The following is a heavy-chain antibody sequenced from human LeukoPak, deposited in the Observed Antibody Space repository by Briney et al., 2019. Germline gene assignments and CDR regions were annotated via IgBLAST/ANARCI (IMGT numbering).Heavy chain of an antibody. Sequence: ASVKVSCKASGYTFTSYYMHWVRQAPGQGLEWMGIINPSGGSTSYAQKFQGRVTMTRDMSTSTVYMELSSLRSDDTAVYYCARVAVADYYYYYMDVWGKGTTVTVSS. J-gene: IGHJ6*03. CDR3: ARVAVADYYYYYMDV. D-gene: IGHD6-19*01. CDR2: INPSGGST. V-gene: IGHV1-46*01. CDR1: GYTFTSYY.